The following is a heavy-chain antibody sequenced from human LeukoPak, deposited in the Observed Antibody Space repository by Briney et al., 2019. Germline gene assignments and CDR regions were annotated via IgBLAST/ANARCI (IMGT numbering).Heavy chain of an antibody. CDR3: GYGDYERFDY. J-gene: IGHJ4*02. D-gene: IGHD4-17*01. V-gene: IGHV1-2*02. CDR2: ISPNSGGT. Sequence: ASVKVSCKASGYTFTGYYMHWVRQAPGQGLEWMGWISPNSGGTKYAQKFQGRVTMTRDTSISTAYMELSRLRSDDTAVYYCGYGDYERFDYWGQGTLVTVSS. CDR1: GYTFTGYY.